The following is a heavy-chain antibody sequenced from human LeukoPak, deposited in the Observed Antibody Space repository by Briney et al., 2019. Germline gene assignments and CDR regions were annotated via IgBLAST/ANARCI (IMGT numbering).Heavy chain of an antibody. J-gene: IGHJ3*01. CDR1: GFTFSSYA. CDR2: ISGSGGST. CDR3: AKGRTAVRDTFDF. V-gene: IGHV3-23*01. Sequence: PGGSLRLSCAASGFTFSSYAMSWVRQAPGKGLEWVSAISGSGGSTYYADSVKGRFTISRDNSKNTLYLQMSSLRAGDTALYYCAKGRTAVRDTFDFWGQGTVVTVSS. D-gene: IGHD1-1*01.